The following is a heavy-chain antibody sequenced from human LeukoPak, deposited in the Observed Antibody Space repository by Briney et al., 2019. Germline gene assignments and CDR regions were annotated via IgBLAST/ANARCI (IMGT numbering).Heavy chain of an antibody. D-gene: IGHD5-18*01. V-gene: IGHV4-39*01. J-gene: IGHJ4*02. CDR3: ARAAQLCHDY. CDR2: IYYSGST. CDR1: GGSISSIIYY. Sequence: SETLSLTCTVSGGSISSIIYYWGWIRQPPGKGLEWIGTIYYSGSTYYNVSLKSRVTISVDTSRNQFSLKLSSVTAADTAVYYCARAAQLCHDYWGQGTLVTVSS.